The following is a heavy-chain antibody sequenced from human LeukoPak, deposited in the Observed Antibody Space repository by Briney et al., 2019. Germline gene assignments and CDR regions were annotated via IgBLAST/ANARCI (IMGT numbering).Heavy chain of an antibody. V-gene: IGHV4-59*01. CDR2: IYYSGST. D-gene: IGHD1-26*01. Sequence: SETLSLTCTVSGGSISSYYWSWIRQPPGKGLEWIGYIYYSGSTNYNPSLKSRVTISVDTPKNQFSLKLSSVTAADTAVYYCARAVGATTGGCFDYWGQGTLVTVSS. CDR1: GGSISSYY. CDR3: ARAVGATTGGCFDY. J-gene: IGHJ4*02.